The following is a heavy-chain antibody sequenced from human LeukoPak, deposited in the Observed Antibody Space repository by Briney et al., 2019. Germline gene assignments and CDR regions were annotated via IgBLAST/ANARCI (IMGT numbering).Heavy chain of an antibody. CDR3: AREREEPAAAGIPFDY. V-gene: IGHV4-61*02. J-gene: IGHJ4*02. Sequence: SETLSLTCTVSGGSISSGSYYWSWIRRPAGKGLEWIGRIYTSGSTNYNPSLKSRFTISVDTSKNQFSLKLSSVTAADTAVYYCAREREEPAAAGIPFDYWGQGTLVTVSS. CDR1: GGSISSGSYY. CDR2: IYTSGST. D-gene: IGHD6-13*01.